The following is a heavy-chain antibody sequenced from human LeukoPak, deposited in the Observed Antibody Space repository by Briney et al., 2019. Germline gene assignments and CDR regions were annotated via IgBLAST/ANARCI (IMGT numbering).Heavy chain of an antibody. D-gene: IGHD6-19*01. Sequence: SVKVSCKASGGTFSSYAISWVRQAPGQGLEWMGRIIPILGIANYAQKFQGRVTITADKSTSTAYMELSSLRSEGTAVYYCARVYSSGWYYFDYWGQGTLVTVSS. V-gene: IGHV1-69*04. CDR2: IIPILGIA. CDR3: ARVYSSGWYYFDY. J-gene: IGHJ4*02. CDR1: GGTFSSYA.